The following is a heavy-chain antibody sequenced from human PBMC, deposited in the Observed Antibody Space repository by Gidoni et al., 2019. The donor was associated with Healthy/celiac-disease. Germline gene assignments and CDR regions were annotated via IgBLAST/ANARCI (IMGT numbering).Heavy chain of an antibody. D-gene: IGHD4-17*01. CDR1: GYTLTELS. V-gene: IGHV1-24*01. Sequence: QVQLVQSGAEVKKPGASVKVSCKVSGYTLTELSMHWVRQAPGKGLEWMGGFDPEDGETIYAQKFQGRVTMTEDTSTDTAYMELSSLRSEDTAVYYCATDGGKYGDYGVSYYYYGMDVWGQGTTVTVSS. CDR2: FDPEDGET. J-gene: IGHJ6*02. CDR3: ATDGGKYGDYGVSYYYYGMDV.